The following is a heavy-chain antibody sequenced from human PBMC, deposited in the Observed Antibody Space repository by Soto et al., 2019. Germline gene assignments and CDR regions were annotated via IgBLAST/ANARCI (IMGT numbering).Heavy chain of an antibody. CDR1: GFHFDNYG. CDR2: ITYYGSNK. D-gene: IGHD2-2*01. CDR3: AKDRVGDTFYAGLGF. V-gene: IGHV3-30*18. Sequence: SLSLSCTASGFHFDNYGKHWVRQAPGKGLEWVAVITYYGSNKYYADSVKGRFTISRDNSKNTLSLHLNTLKPEDTAVYQCAKDRVGDTFYAGLGFWGQGTTVTVSA. J-gene: IGHJ6*01.